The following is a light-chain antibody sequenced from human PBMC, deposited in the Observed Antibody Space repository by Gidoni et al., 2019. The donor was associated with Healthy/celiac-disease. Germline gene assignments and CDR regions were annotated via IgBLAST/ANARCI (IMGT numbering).Light chain of an antibody. Sequence: DIQMTQSPSSLSASVGDRVTITCRASQSISSYLNWYQQKPGKAPKLLIYAASSLQRGVPSRFSGSGSGKDFTLTISSLQPEDFATYYCQQSYSTPPVTFGGGTKVEIK. CDR1: QSISSY. V-gene: IGKV1-39*01. CDR3: QQSYSTPPVT. CDR2: AAS. J-gene: IGKJ4*01.